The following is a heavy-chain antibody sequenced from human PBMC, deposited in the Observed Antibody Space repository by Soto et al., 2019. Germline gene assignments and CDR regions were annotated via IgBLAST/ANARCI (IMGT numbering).Heavy chain of an antibody. V-gene: IGHV4-39*02. D-gene: IGHD6-19*01. CDR1: GGSISSSRCH. CDR3: ARDVGSGSDY. CDR2: IKYNGTT. Sequence: SETLSLTCTVSGGSISSSRCHWGWIRQPPGKGLEWIASIKYNGTTFYNPSLKSRVTLSVDTSKNQFSLKLSSVTAAETAVYYCARDVGSGSDYWGQGTLVTVSS. J-gene: IGHJ4*02.